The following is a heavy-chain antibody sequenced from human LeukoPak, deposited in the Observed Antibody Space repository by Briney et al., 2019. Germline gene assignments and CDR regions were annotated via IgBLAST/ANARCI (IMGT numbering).Heavy chain of an antibody. V-gene: IGHV4-30-4*01. J-gene: IGHJ5*02. Sequence: SQTLSLTCTVSGGSISSGGYYWSWIRQPPGKGLEWIAYMYYSGSTYYNPSLKSRVTMSADTSKNQLSLKLSSVTAADTAVYYCARPYYYDSRIDPWGQGILVTVSS. D-gene: IGHD3-22*01. CDR1: GGSISSGGYY. CDR2: MYYSGST. CDR3: ARPYYYDSRIDP.